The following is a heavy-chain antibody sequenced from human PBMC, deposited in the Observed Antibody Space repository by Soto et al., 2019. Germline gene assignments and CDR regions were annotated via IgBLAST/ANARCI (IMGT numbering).Heavy chain of an antibody. J-gene: IGHJ4*02. CDR3: AASDSITTTGDY. V-gene: IGHV1-2*02. D-gene: IGHD1-1*01. CDR2: VNPNRGGT. Sequence: QVKLVQSGAEVKKPGASVKVSCKASGYTFIAYYIHWVRQAPGQGLEWMGWVNPNRGGTSYAQKFQDRVTMTRDTSISTAYMELSRLSSDDTAVYYCAASDSITTTGDYWGQGTLVIVSS. CDR1: GYTFIAYY.